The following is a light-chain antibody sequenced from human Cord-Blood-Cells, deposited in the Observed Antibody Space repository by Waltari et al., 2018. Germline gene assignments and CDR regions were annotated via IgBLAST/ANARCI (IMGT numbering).Light chain of an antibody. CDR1: SSDVGGYNY. CDR3: SSYTSSSNWV. Sequence: QSALTQPASVSGSPGQSITISCTGTSSDVGGYNYVSGYQQHPGKAPKLMIYDVSNRPSGVSNRFSGSKSGNTASLTISGLQAEDEADYYCSSYTSSSNWVFGGGTKLTVL. CDR2: DVS. V-gene: IGLV2-14*03. J-gene: IGLJ3*02.